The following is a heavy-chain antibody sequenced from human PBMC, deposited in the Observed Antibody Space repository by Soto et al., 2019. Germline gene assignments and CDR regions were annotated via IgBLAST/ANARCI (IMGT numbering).Heavy chain of an antibody. Sequence: SETLSLTCTVSGGSISSGGYYWSWIRQHPGKGLEWIGYIYYSGSTYYNPSLKSRVTISVDTSKNQFSLKLSSVTAADTAVYYCARYRLQYAEEDYYYGMDVWGQGTTVTVSS. CDR2: IYYSGST. V-gene: IGHV4-31*03. D-gene: IGHD2-2*01. J-gene: IGHJ6*02. CDR1: GGSISSGGYY. CDR3: ARYRLQYAEEDYYYGMDV.